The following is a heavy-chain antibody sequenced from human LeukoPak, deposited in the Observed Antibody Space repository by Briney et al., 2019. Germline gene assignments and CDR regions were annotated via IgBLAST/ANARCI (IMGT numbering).Heavy chain of an antibody. J-gene: IGHJ6*04. CDR2: IKQDGSEK. Sequence: PGGSLRLSCAASGFTFSSYWMSWVRQAPGKGLEWVANIKQDGSEKYYVDSVKGRFTISRDNAKNSLYLQMNSLRAEDTAVYYCAREDKAMGYYYYYGMDVWGKGTTVSVSS. CDR1: GFTFSSYW. D-gene: IGHD5-18*01. V-gene: IGHV3-7*03. CDR3: AREDKAMGYYYYYGMDV.